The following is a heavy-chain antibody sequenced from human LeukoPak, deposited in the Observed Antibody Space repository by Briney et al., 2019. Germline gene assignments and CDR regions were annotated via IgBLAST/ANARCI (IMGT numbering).Heavy chain of an antibody. CDR1: GFTFSSYA. D-gene: IGHD3-10*01. V-gene: IGHV3-23*01. J-gene: IGHJ4*02. Sequence: PGGSLRLSCAASGFTFSSYAMSWVRQAPGKGLEWVSAISGSGGSTYYADSVKGRFTISRDNSKNTLYLQMNSLRAEDTAVYYCAKDLYEYGSGSYILDYWGQGTLVTVSS. CDR3: AKDLYEYGSGSYILDY. CDR2: ISGSGGST.